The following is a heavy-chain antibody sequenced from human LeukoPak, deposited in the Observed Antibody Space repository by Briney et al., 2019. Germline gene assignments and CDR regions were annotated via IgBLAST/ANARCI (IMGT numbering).Heavy chain of an antibody. D-gene: IGHD6-19*01. Sequence: GGSLRLSCAASGLTFSHYAMHWVPQAPGKGVEWAAVISYDGSNKNCADSVRGRFTVSRENSKNTLYLQMNSLRLEDTAVYYCARAHSSGLYDYVDSWGQGTLVTVSS. CDR2: ISYDGSNK. V-gene: IGHV3-30-3*01. J-gene: IGHJ4*02. CDR3: ARAHSSGLYDYVDS. CDR1: GLTFSHYA.